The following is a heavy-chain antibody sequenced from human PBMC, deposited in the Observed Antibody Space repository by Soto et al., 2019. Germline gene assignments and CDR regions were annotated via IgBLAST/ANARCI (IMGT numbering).Heavy chain of an antibody. CDR1: GGSIRNYD. CDR2: IFYSGST. J-gene: IGHJ5*02. V-gene: IGHV4-59*01. CDR3: AKDSGYNYGYFRWFDP. Sequence: SETLSRTCTGSGGSIRNYDWSWIRQPPGMGLEWIGHIFYSGSTNYNPALKSRVTISVVTSKSQFSLKLSSVTAADTAVYYCAKDSGYNYGYFRWFDPWGQGTLIT. D-gene: IGHD5-18*01.